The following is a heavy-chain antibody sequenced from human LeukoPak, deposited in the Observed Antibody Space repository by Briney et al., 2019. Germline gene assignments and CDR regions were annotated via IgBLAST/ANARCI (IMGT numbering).Heavy chain of an antibody. V-gene: IGHV4-59*01. CDR3: ARADSFAFDI. CDR2: IYYSGGT. Sequence: SETLYLTCTVSGGSISSYYWSWIRQPPGKGQEWIWDIYYSGGTNYNPSLQSRVTISVDTSKNQFSLKLSSVTAADTAVYYCARADSFAFDIWGQGTMVTVSS. CDR1: GGSISSYY. J-gene: IGHJ3*02.